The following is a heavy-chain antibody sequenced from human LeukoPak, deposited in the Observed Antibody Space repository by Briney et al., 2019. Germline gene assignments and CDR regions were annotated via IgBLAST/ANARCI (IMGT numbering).Heavy chain of an antibody. Sequence: GGSLRLSCAASGFTFSSYGIHWVRQAPGKGLEWVALISYDGSNKYYVDSVKGRFTISRDDSKNTVFLQMNSLRVEDTAVYYCAKGAAAQGSFDYWGQGTLVTVSS. J-gene: IGHJ4*02. V-gene: IGHV3-30*18. D-gene: IGHD2-2*01. CDR1: GFTFSSYG. CDR2: ISYDGSNK. CDR3: AKGAAAQGSFDY.